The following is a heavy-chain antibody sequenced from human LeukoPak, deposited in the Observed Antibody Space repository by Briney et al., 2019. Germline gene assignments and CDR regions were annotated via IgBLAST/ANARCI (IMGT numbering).Heavy chain of an antibody. CDR3: ARDLRSLGR. Sequence: GGSLGLSCAASGFTFSSSWMTWVRQAPGKGLEWVANIKQDRSEKYYVDSVKGRFTISRDNAKNSLYLQMNSLRAEDTAVYYCARDLRSLGRWGQGTLVTVFS. CDR2: IKQDRSEK. J-gene: IGHJ4*02. CDR1: GFTFSSSW. V-gene: IGHV3-7*03.